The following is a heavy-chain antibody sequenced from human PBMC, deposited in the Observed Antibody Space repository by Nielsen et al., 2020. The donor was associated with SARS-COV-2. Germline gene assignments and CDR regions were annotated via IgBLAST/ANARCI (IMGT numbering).Heavy chain of an antibody. CDR2: ISWKSGSI. CDR1: GFTFDDYA. J-gene: IGHJ4*02. V-gene: IGHV3-9*01. Sequence: SLKISCAASGFTFDDYAMHWVWQAPGKGLEWVSGISWKSGSIGYADSVKGRFTISRDNAKNSLYLQMNSLRAEDTALYYCAKDNYGSGSYIHFDYWGQGTLVTVSS. CDR3: AKDNYGSGSYIHFDY. D-gene: IGHD3-10*01.